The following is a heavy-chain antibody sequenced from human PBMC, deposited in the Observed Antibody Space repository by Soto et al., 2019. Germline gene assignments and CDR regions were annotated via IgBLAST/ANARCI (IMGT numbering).Heavy chain of an antibody. J-gene: IGHJ3*02. CDR1: GYIIKNYW. Sequence: PGESLKISCKASGYIIKNYWIGWVRQMPGQGLEWMGIIFPDDSDTRYSPSFQGHVTISVDKSISTAYVQWSSLKASDSAVYYCARQGDMAATPADAFDIWGQGTLVTVSS. D-gene: IGHD6-19*01. V-gene: IGHV5-51*01. CDR3: ARQGDMAATPADAFDI. CDR2: IFPDDSDT.